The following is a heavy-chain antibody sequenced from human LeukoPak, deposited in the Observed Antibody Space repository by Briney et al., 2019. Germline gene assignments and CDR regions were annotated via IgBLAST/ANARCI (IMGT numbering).Heavy chain of an antibody. CDR3: ARRGAHAFHI. D-gene: IGHD3-10*01. Sequence: SETLSLTCAVYGGSFSGYYWSWIRQPPGKGLEWIGEINHSGSTNYNPSLKSRVTISVDTSKNQFSLTLTSVTAADTAVYYCARRGAHAFHIWGQGTMVTVSS. J-gene: IGHJ3*02. CDR2: INHSGST. CDR1: GGSFSGYY. V-gene: IGHV4-34*01.